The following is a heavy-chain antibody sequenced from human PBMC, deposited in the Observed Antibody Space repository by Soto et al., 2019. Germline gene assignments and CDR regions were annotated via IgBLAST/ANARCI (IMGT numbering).Heavy chain of an antibody. D-gene: IGHD6-13*01. CDR2: MNPNSGNT. Sequence: ASVKVSCKASGYTFTSYDINWVRQATGQGLEWMGWMNPNSGNTGYAQKFQGRVTMTRNTSISTAYMELSSLRSEDTAVFSCASDDLVLGIVAYWGQGTLVTVSS. CDR1: GYTFTSYD. V-gene: IGHV1-8*01. CDR3: ASDDLVLGIVAY. J-gene: IGHJ4*02.